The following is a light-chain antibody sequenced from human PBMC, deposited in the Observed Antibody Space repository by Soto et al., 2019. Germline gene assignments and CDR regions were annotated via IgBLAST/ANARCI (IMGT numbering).Light chain of an antibody. J-gene: IGKJ1*01. CDR1: QTISSW. CDR2: KAS. V-gene: IGKV1-5*03. Sequence: DTQITQSPSTVSGSVGDRVTINCRASQTISSWLAWYQQKPGKAPKLLIYKASTLKSGVPSRFSGSGSGTEFTLTISCLQPDDFTTYYCQVSTIYSEGFCQGAKVAIK. CDR3: QVSTIYSEG.